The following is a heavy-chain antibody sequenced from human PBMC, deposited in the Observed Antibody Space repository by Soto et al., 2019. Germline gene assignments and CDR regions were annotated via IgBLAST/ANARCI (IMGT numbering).Heavy chain of an antibody. CDR2: IYWDDDK. V-gene: IGHV2-5*02. Sequence: QITLKESGPTLVKPTQTLTLTCTFSGFSLSTSGVSVGWIRQPPGKALEWLALIYWDDDKRYSPSLKSRLTITKDTSKNQMFRTMTNIDPVDTATYYCAHKLYSYGFRWGQGTLVTVSS. D-gene: IGHD5-18*01. J-gene: IGHJ4*02. CDR3: AHKLYSYGFR. CDR1: GFSLSTSGVS.